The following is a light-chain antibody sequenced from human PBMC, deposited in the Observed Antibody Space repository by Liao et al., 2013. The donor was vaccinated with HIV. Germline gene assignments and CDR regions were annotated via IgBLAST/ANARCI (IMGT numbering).Light chain of an antibody. J-gene: IGLJ1*01. CDR1: SLGGYS. CDR2: FHS. CDR3: QVWDTGSAHYV. Sequence: SYVLTQPPSVSVAPGQTARISCGGDSLGGYSVHWYQQKAGQAPSLVIYFHSDRPSGIPERFSGSNSANTAALTISRVEAGDEADYYCQVWDTGSAHYVFGTGTKVTVL. V-gene: IGLV3-21*01.